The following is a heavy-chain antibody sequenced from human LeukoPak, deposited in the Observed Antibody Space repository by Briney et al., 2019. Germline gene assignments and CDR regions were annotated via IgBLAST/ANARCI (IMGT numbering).Heavy chain of an antibody. D-gene: IGHD3-9*01. CDR2: INGDGRNI. V-gene: IGHV3-74*01. CDR3: TRDLMDYDVSTGLHHYYMDV. Sequence: GGSLRLSCVASGFTFSSYWLHWVRHDPRKGLVWVSRINGDGRNINYADSVRGRFTISRDNAKNTLYLQMNTLRVEDTAVYYCTRDLMDYDVSTGLHHYYMDVWGQGTTVTVSS. J-gene: IGHJ6*02. CDR1: GFTFSSYW.